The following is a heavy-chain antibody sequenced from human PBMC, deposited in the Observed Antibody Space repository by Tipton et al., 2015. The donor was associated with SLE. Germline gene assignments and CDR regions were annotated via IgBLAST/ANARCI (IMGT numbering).Heavy chain of an antibody. J-gene: IGHJ4*02. V-gene: IGHV3-21*03. Sequence: SLRLSCAASGFTVSSNYMSWVRQAPGKGLEWVSSISSSSSYIYYADSVKGRFTISRDNAKNSLYLQMNSLRAEDTAVYYCASNWNGVPWGQGTLVTVSS. D-gene: IGHD1-20*01. CDR3: ASNWNGVP. CDR1: GFTVSSNY. CDR2: ISSSSSYI.